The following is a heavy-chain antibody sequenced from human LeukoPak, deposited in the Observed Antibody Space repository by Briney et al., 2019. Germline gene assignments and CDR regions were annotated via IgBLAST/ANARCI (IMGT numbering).Heavy chain of an antibody. J-gene: IGHJ4*02. D-gene: IGHD6-13*01. CDR2: IYTSGST. CDR1: GGSISSYY. V-gene: IGHV4-4*07. CDR3: ARGQTRSSSWKGDFDY. Sequence: PSETLSLTCTVSGGSISSYYWSRIRQPAGKGLEWIGRIYTSGSTNYNPSLKSRVTMSVDTSKNQFSLKLSSVTAADTAVYYCARGQTRSSSWKGDFDYWGQGTLVTVSS.